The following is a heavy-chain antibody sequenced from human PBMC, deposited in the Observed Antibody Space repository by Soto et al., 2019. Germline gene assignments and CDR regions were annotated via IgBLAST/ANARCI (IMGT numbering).Heavy chain of an antibody. CDR3: ARGVGFGYYYYHMDL. V-gene: IGHV4-61*01. D-gene: IGHD3-10*01. CDR1: GDSVTSVSDY. J-gene: IGHJ6*02. CDR2: IYYSGSA. Sequence: SETLSLTCTVSGDSVTSVSDYWSWIRQPPGKGLEWIGYIYYSGSADYNPSLGSRVTISIDTSKNQFSLKLTSVTAADTAVYYCARGVGFGYYYYHMDLWGQGTTVT.